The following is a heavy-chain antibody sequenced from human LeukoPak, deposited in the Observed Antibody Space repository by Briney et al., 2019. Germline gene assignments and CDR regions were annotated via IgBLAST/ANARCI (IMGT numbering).Heavy chain of an antibody. J-gene: IGHJ5*01. CDR2: IKSDGSSR. CDR1: GFTFSSSW. D-gene: IGHD3-22*01. Sequence: GGSLRLSCAASGFTFSSSWMHWVRQVPGKGLVWVSRIKSDGSSRSYADSVKGRFTISRDNAKNTLYLQMKSLRVEDTAAYYCTRATYYYDSSGYYSGLNWFDSWGQGTLVTVSS. V-gene: IGHV3-74*01. CDR3: TRATYYYDSSGYYSGLNWFDS.